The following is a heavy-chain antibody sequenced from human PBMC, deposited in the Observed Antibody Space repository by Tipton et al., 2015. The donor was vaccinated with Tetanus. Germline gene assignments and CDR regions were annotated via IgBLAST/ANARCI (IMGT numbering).Heavy chain of an antibody. D-gene: IGHD3-10*01. CDR3: ARDTGSYGSGSLLYYYGMDV. J-gene: IGHJ6*02. CDR2: INPNSGGT. V-gene: IGHV1-2*02. CDR1: GYTFTGYY. Sequence: QLVQSGAEVKKPGASVKVSCKASGYTFTGYYMHWVRQAPGQGLEWMGWINPNSGGTNYAQKFQGRVPMTRDTSISTAYMELSRLRSDDTAVYYCARDTGSYGSGSLLYYYGMDVWGQGTTVTVSS.